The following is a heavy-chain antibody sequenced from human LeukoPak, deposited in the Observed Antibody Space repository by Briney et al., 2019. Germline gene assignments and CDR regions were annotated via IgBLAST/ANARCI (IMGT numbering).Heavy chain of an antibody. D-gene: IGHD3-22*01. CDR1: GFTVSSNY. J-gene: IGHJ4*02. Sequence: GGSLRLSCAASGFTVSSNYMSWVRQAPGKGLEWVSVIYSGGSTYYADSVKGRFTISRDNSKNTLYLQMNSLRAEDTAVYYCARDRVYDSSGYPTDYWGQGTLVTVSS. CDR3: ARDRVYDSSGYPTDY. CDR2: IYSGGST. V-gene: IGHV3-53*01.